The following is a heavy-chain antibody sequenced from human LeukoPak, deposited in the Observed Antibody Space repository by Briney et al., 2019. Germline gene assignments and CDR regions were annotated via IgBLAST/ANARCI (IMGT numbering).Heavy chain of an antibody. J-gene: IGHJ6*03. CDR3: ARAHRVYVTAYNRYYYHMDV. V-gene: IGHV4-38-2*02. Sequence: PSETLSLTCSVSGYSVSISFYWGWVRQPPGKGLEWIGSIYHSGTTYSNPSLKSRATISVDTSRNQFSLKLSSVTSADTAVYYCARAHRVYVTAYNRYYYHMDVWGKGTTVTVSS. CDR1: GYSVSISFY. D-gene: IGHD2/OR15-2a*01. CDR2: IYHSGTT.